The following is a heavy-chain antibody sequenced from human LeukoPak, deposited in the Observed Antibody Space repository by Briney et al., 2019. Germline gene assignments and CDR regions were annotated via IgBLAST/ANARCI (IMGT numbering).Heavy chain of an antibody. CDR2: IYYSGST. D-gene: IGHD3-16*02. J-gene: IGHJ6*04. Sequence: SETLSLTCTVSGGSISGYYWSWIRQPPGKGLEWIGYIYYSGSTNYNPSLKSRVTISVDTSKNQFSLKLSSVTAADTAVYYCARGNYDYVWGSYRPLYYYYGMDVRGKGTTVTVSS. CDR1: GGSISGYY. V-gene: IGHV4-59*01. CDR3: ARGNYDYVWGSYRPLYYYYGMDV.